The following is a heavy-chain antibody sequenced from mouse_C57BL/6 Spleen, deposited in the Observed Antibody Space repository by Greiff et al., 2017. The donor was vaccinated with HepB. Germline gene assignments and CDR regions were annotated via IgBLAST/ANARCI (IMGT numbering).Heavy chain of an antibody. D-gene: IGHD2-1*01. CDR3: ARGGIYYGNYDAMDY. V-gene: IGHV1-19*01. CDR2: INPYNGGT. Sequence: EVQLQQSGPVLVKPGASVKMSCKASGYTFTDYYMNWVKQSHGKSLEWIGVINPYNGGTSYKQKFKGKATLTVDKSSSTAYMELNSLTSEDSAVYYCARGGIYYGNYDAMDYWGQGTSVTVSS. CDR1: GYTFTDYY. J-gene: IGHJ4*01.